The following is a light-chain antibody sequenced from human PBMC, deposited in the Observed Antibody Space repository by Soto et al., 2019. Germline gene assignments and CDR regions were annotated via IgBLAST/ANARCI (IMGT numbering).Light chain of an antibody. J-gene: IGKJ1*01. CDR1: QSVSSGY. CDR2: GAS. CDR3: HQYGTSPWT. V-gene: IGKV3-20*01. Sequence: EIVLTQSPGTLSLSPGEGATLSCRASQSVSSGYLAWYQQKPGQAPRLLIYGASSRATSIPDRFSGRGSGTDFTLTISRLEPEDFAVYYCHQYGTSPWTFGQGTKVEIK.